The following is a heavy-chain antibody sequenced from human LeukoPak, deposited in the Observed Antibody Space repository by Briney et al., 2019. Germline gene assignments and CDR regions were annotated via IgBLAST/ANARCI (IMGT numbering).Heavy chain of an antibody. CDR3: ARGGEGLIVVVVAATLFDY. CDR1: GYTLTELS. CDR2: FDPEDGET. J-gene: IGHJ4*02. V-gene: IGHV1-24*01. D-gene: IGHD2-15*01. Sequence: ASVKVSCKVSGYTLTELSMHWVRQAPGKGLEWMGGFDPEDGETIYAQKFQGRVTMTSDTSTSTVYMELRSLRSEDTALYYCARGGEGLIVVVVAATLFDYWGQGTLVTVSS.